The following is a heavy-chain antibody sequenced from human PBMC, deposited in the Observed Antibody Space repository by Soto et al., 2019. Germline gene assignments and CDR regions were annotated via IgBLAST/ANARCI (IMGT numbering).Heavy chain of an antibody. CDR1: GFTFSSYW. CDR3: ARDPSNIAVADHIDY. Sequence: GGSLRLSCAASGFTFSSYWMHWVRQAPGKGLVWVSRINSDGSSTSYADSVKGRFTISRDNAKNTLYLQMNSLRAEDTAVYYCARDPSNIAVADHIDYWGQGTLVTVSS. CDR2: INSDGSST. D-gene: IGHD6-19*01. V-gene: IGHV3-74*01. J-gene: IGHJ4*02.